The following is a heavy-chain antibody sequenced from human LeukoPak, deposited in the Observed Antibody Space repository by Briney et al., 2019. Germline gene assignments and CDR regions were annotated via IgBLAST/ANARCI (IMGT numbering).Heavy chain of an antibody. V-gene: IGHV3-21*01. CDR1: GFTFSSYS. D-gene: IGHD6-13*01. CDR2: ISSSSSYI. J-gene: IGHJ4*02. CDR3: ARDLMSAGTGKRPFDY. Sequence: GSLRLSCAASGFTFSSYSMNWVRQAPGKGLEWVSSISSSSSYIYYADSVKGRFTISRDNAKNSLYLQMNSLRAEDAAMYYCARDLMSAGTGKRPFDYWGQGTLVTVSS.